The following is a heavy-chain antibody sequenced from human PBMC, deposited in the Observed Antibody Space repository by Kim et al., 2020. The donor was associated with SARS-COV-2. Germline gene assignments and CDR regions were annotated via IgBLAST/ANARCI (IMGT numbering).Heavy chain of an antibody. Sequence: SETLSLTCAVYGGSFSGYYWSWIRQPPGKGLEWIGEINHSGSTNYNPSLKSRVTISVDTSKNQFSLKLSSVTAADTAVYYCARGGWIVVVPAASYWYFDLWGRGTLVTVSS. CDR3: ARGGWIVVVPAASYWYFDL. CDR1: GGSFSGYY. V-gene: IGHV4-34*01. J-gene: IGHJ2*01. D-gene: IGHD2-2*01. CDR2: INHSGST.